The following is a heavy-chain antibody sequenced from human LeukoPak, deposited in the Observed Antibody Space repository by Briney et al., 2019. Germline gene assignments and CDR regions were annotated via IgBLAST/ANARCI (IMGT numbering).Heavy chain of an antibody. V-gene: IGHV3-30*04. CDR1: GFTLSSNA. D-gene: IGHD1/OR15-1a*01. CDR3: ARDQGGNTWSDYFDY. Sequence: GGSLRLSCAASGFTLSSNAMHWVRQSPGKGLEWVAVMSHDGSKKYYADSVKGRFTISRDNSKNTLYLQMNSLKPEDSAVYYCARDQGGNTWSDYFDYWGQGTLVTVS. CDR2: MSHDGSKK. J-gene: IGHJ4*02.